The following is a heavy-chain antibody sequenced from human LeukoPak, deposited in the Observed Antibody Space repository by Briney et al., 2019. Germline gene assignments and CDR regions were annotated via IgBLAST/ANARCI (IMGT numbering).Heavy chain of an antibody. Sequence: ASVKVSCRASGYTFTNYYIHWVRQAPGQGLEWMGWINPNSGGTNYAQKFQGRVTMTRDTSISTAYMELSRLRSDDTAVYYCARGFVRYCSSTSCYADRFGYWGQGTLVTVSS. CDR3: ARGFVRYCSSTSCYADRFGY. CDR2: INPNSGGT. J-gene: IGHJ4*02. D-gene: IGHD2-2*01. CDR1: GYTFTNYY. V-gene: IGHV1-2*02.